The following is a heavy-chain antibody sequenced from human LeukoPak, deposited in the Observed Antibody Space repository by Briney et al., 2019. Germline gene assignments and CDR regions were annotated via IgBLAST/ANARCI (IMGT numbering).Heavy chain of an antibody. V-gene: IGHV1-2*02. CDR1: GYTFTGYY. CDR2: INPNSGGT. CDR3: ARDKPAEAALDF. J-gene: IGHJ4*02. Sequence: ASVKVSCKASGYTFTGYYIHWVRQAPGQGLEWMGWINPNSGGTNYAQKFQGRVTMTRDRTINTAYMDLRSLTYDDTAVYYCARDKPAEAALDFWGQGTLVTVSS.